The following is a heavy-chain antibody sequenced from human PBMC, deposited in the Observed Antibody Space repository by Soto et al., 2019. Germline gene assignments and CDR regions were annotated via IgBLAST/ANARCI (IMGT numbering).Heavy chain of an antibody. V-gene: IGHV1-2*02. Sequence: GASVKVCCNASGYRVTGYCMHWVRQKHGQGLEWMGWINPNSGGTNYAQKFQGRVTMTRDTSISTAYMELSRLRSDDTAVYYCARAPYYYGSGSYPSDRDYGMVVSGQGNTVSVPS. CDR2: INPNSGGT. D-gene: IGHD3-10*01. CDR1: GYRVTGYC. CDR3: ARAPYYYGSGSYPSDRDYGMVV. J-gene: IGHJ6*02.